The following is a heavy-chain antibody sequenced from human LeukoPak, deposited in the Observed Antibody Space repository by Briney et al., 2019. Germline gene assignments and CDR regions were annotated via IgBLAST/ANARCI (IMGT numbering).Heavy chain of an antibody. J-gene: IGHJ4*02. V-gene: IGHV1-8*02. CDR3: VRFAAMAKPDY. Sequence: GASVKVSCEASGYTFINYDINWVRQATGQGLEWMGWMNPNSGKTGYAQNFQGRVTMTRSTSISTAYMELSSLRSDDTAVYYCVRFAAMAKPDYWGQGTLVTVSS. D-gene: IGHD5-18*01. CDR2: MNPNSGKT. CDR1: GYTFINYD.